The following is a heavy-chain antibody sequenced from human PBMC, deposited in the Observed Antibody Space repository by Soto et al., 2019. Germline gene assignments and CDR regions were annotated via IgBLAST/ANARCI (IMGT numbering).Heavy chain of an antibody. CDR1: GGSISSYY. CDR3: ARGGYYYKSSGYHPPDYYYYYGMDA. D-gene: IGHD3-22*01. CDR2: IYYSGST. J-gene: IGHJ6*04. V-gene: IGHV4-59*01. Sequence: SETLSLTCTVSGGSISSYYWSWIRQPPGKGLEWIGYIYYSGSTNYNPSLKSRVTISVDTSKNQFSLKLSSVTAADTAVYYCARGGYYYKSSGYHPPDYYYYYGMDAGGKGPTAPVSS.